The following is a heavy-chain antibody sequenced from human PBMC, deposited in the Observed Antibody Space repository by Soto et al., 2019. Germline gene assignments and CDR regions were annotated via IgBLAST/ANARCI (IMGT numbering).Heavy chain of an antibody. CDR1: GYSFTSYW. Sequence: EVQLVQSGAEVKKPGESLRISCKGSGYSFTSYWISWVRQMPGKGLEWMGRIDPSDSYTNYSPSFQGHVTISADKSTRTXXLQWSSLKASDTAMYYCASSPRGYCSSTSCRELGNYYGMDVWGQGTTVTVSS. D-gene: IGHD2-2*01. CDR2: IDPSDSYT. J-gene: IGHJ6*02. V-gene: IGHV5-10-1*01. CDR3: ASSPRGYCSSTSCRELGNYYGMDV.